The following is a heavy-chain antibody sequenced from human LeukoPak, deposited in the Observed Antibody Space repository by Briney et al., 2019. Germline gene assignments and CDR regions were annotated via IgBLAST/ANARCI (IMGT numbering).Heavy chain of an antibody. CDR3: ARLGLRSSGWYGGPYYYYYGMDV. CDR2: IKQVGSEK. V-gene: IGHV3-7*01. D-gene: IGHD6-19*01. Sequence: RSGGSLRLSCAASGFTFSSYWMSWVRQAPGKGLEWVANIKQVGSEKYYVDSVKGRFTISRDNAKNSLYLQMNSLRAEDTAVYYCARLGLRSSGWYGGPYYYYYGMDVWGQGTTVTVSS. J-gene: IGHJ6*02. CDR1: GFTFSSYW.